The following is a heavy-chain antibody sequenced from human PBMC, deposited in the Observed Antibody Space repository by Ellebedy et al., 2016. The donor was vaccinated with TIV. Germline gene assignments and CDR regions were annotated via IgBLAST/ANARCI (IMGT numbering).Heavy chain of an antibody. Sequence: ASVKVSCXASGYTFTGYYMHWVRQAPGQGLEWMGWINPNSGGTNYAQKFQGRVTMTRDTSISTAYMELSRLRSDDTAVYYCARDSIRRIIAAAVTSAVRYYYYMDVWGKGTTVTVSS. CDR2: INPNSGGT. J-gene: IGHJ6*03. CDR3: ARDSIRRIIAAAVTSAVRYYYYMDV. D-gene: IGHD6-13*01. CDR1: GYTFTGYY. V-gene: IGHV1-2*02.